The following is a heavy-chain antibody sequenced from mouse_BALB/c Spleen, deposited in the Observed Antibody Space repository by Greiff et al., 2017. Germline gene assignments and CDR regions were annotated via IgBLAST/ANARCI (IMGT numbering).Heavy chain of an antibody. Sequence: VQLQQSGAELAKPGASVKMSCKASGYTFTSYWMHWVKQRPGQGLEWIGYINPSSGYTNYNQKFKDKATLTADKSSSTAYMQLSSLTSEDSAVYYCARSVRREYYFDYWGQGTTLTVSS. CDR2: INPSSGYT. D-gene: IGHD2-14*01. V-gene: IGHV1-7*01. J-gene: IGHJ2*01. CDR1: GYTFTSYW. CDR3: ARSVRREYYFDY.